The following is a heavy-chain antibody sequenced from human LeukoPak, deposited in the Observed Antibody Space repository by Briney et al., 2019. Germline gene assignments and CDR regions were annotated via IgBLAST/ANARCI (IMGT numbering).Heavy chain of an antibody. Sequence: PGGSLRLSCAASGFTFSSYTMSGVRRAPGKGLVWVSAISGSGGSTYYADSVKGRFTISRDNSKNTLYLQMNSLRAEDTGVYYCAKSGYSYGPDAFDIWGQGTMVTVSS. V-gene: IGHV3-23*01. D-gene: IGHD5-18*01. J-gene: IGHJ3*02. CDR3: AKSGYSYGPDAFDI. CDR2: ISGSGGST. CDR1: GFTFSSYT.